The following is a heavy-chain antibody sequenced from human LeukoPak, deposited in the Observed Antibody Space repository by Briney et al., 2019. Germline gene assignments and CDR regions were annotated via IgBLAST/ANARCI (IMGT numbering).Heavy chain of an antibody. CDR2: IYTSGST. Sequence: SDTLSLTCTVSGGSISSYYWSWLRQPPGKGLEWIGRIYTSGSTNYNPSLKSRVTMSVDTSKSQFSLKLSSVTAADTAVYYCARDRGSWEPNWFDPGGQGTLVTVSS. CDR3: ARDRGSWEPNWFDP. J-gene: IGHJ5*02. V-gene: IGHV4-4*07. D-gene: IGHD1-26*01. CDR1: GGSISSYY.